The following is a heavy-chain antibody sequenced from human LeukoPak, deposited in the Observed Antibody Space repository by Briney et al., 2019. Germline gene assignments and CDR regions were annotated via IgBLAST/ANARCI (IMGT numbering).Heavy chain of an antibody. Sequence: SETLSLTCTVSSGSFSSYYWSWIRQPPGKGLEWIGYIYYSGSTYYNPSLKSRVTISVDTSKNQFSLKLSSVTAADTAVYYCAREACGGSCYLGRGAFDIWGQGTMVTVSS. V-gene: IGHV4-59*12. CDR3: AREACGGSCYLGRGAFDI. D-gene: IGHD2-15*01. CDR1: SGSFSSYY. J-gene: IGHJ3*02. CDR2: IYYSGST.